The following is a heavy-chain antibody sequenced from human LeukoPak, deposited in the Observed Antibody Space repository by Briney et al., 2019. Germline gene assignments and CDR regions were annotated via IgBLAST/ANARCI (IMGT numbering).Heavy chain of an antibody. D-gene: IGHD6-13*01. J-gene: IGHJ6*02. Sequence: SVKVSCKASGYTFTSYDINWVRQAPGQGLEWMGRIIPILGIANYAQKFQGRVTITADKSTSTAYMELSSLRSEDTAVYYCARALYPAATNYGMDVWGQGTTVTVSS. CDR1: GYTFTSYD. V-gene: IGHV1-69*04. CDR2: IIPILGIA. CDR3: ARALYPAATNYGMDV.